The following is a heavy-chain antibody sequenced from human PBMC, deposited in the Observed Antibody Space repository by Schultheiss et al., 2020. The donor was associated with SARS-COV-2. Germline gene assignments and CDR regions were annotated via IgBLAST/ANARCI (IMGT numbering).Heavy chain of an antibody. CDR1: GGSISSGGYS. V-gene: IGHV4-30-2*01. CDR2: IYHSGST. Sequence: SETLSLTCAVSGGSISSGGYSWSWIRQPPGKGLEWIGYIYHSGSTYYNPSLKSRVTISVDTSKNQFSLKLSSVTAADTAVYYCARAGSSWHDAFDIWGQGTMVTVSS. J-gene: IGHJ3*02. D-gene: IGHD6-13*01. CDR3: ARAGSSWHDAFDI.